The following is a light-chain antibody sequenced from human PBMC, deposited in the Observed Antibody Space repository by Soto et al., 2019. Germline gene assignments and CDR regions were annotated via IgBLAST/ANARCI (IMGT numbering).Light chain of an antibody. V-gene: IGKV3-20*01. J-gene: IGKJ4*01. Sequence: IVLTQSPGTLSLSPGERATLSCRASQSVSSSYLAWYQQKPGQAPRLLIYGASSRATGIPDRFSGSGSGTDFTLTFSRLEPEDFAVYYCEYYGSSITFGGGTKVDIK. CDR3: EYYGSSIT. CDR2: GAS. CDR1: QSVSSSY.